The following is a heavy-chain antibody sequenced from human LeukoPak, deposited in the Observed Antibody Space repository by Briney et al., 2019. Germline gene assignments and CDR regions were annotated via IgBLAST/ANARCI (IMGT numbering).Heavy chain of an antibody. Sequence: ASVKVSCKASGGTFSSYAISWVRQAPGQGLEWMGGIIPIFGTANYAQKFQGRVTITADESTSTAYMELSSLRSEDTAVYYCARVGYCSSTSCFDPREAFDIWGQGTMVTVSS. CDR3: ARVGYCSSTSCFDPREAFDI. J-gene: IGHJ3*02. D-gene: IGHD2-2*01. CDR2: IIPIFGTA. CDR1: GGTFSSYA. V-gene: IGHV1-69*01.